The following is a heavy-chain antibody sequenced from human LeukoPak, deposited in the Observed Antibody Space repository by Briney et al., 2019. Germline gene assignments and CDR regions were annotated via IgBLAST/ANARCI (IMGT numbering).Heavy chain of an antibody. CDR3: ARASYGSGLYYFDY. CDR1: GFTVSSNY. Sequence: GGSLRLSCAASGFTVSSNYMSWVRQAPGKGLEWASVIYSGGSTYYADSVKGRFTISRDNSKNTLYLQMNSLRAEDTAVYYCARASYGSGLYYFDYWGQGTLVTVSS. V-gene: IGHV3-66*01. CDR2: IYSGGST. J-gene: IGHJ4*02. D-gene: IGHD3-10*01.